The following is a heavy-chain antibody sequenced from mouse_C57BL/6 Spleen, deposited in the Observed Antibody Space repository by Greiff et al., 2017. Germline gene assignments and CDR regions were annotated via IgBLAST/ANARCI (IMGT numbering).Heavy chain of an antibody. Sequence: QVQLQQPGAELVKPGASVKMSCKASGYTFTSYWITWVKQRPGQGLEWIGDIYPGSGSTNYNEKFKSRATLTVDTSSSTAYMQLSSLTSEDSAVYYCARWGHYYAMDYWGQGTSVTVSS. CDR2: IYPGSGST. D-gene: IGHD3-3*01. V-gene: IGHV1-55*01. CDR3: ARWGHYYAMDY. CDR1: GYTFTSYW. J-gene: IGHJ4*01.